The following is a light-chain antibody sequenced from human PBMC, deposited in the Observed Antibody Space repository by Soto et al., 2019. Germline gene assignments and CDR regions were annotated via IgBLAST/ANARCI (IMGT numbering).Light chain of an antibody. CDR1: QSVSSSY. CDR2: GAS. J-gene: IGKJ4*01. V-gene: IGKV3-20*01. CDR3: QQYGSSLPT. Sequence: EIVLTQSPGTLSLSPGGRATLSCRASQSVSSSYLAWYQQKPGQTPRLLIYGASIRATGIPERFSGSGSGTDFTLTISSLEPEDFAVYYCQQYGSSLPTFGGGTKVEVK.